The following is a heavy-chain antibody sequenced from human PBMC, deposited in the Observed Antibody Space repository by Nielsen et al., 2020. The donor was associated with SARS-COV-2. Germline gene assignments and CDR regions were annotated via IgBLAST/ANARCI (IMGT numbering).Heavy chain of an antibody. CDR3: ARDSEYQLWLHYYYGMDV. CDR2: ISSSSSYI. D-gene: IGHD5-18*01. J-gene: IGHJ6*02. Sequence: VRQMPGKGLEWVSSISSSSSYIYYADSVKGRFTISRDNAKNSLYLQMNSLRAEDTAVYYCARDSEYQLWLHYYYGMDVRGQGTTVTVSS. V-gene: IGHV3-21*01.